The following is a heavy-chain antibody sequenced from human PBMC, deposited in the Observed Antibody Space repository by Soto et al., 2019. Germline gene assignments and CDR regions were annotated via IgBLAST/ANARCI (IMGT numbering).Heavy chain of an antibody. CDR3: TIEPGIAVAGTHMRDY. CDR1: GFTFSNHW. V-gene: IGHV3-15*01. Sequence: GGSLRLSCAASGFTFSNHWMTWVRQAPGKGLEWVASVKGRFTISRDDSKNTLYLQMNSLKTEDTAVYYCTIEPGIAVAGTHMRDYWGQGTLVTVSS. D-gene: IGHD6-19*01. J-gene: IGHJ4*02.